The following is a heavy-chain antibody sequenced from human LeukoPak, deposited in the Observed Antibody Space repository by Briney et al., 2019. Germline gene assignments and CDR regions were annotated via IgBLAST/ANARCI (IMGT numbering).Heavy chain of an antibody. CDR3: ARDPRITGGTGASDM. CDR1: GFTFSSYW. J-gene: IGHJ3*02. Sequence: PGGSLRLSCAASGFTFSSYWMSWVRQAPGKGLEWVANIKKDGSEKNFVDSVKGRFTISRDNAKNSLYLQMNSLRAEDTAVYFCARDPRITGGTGASDMWGQGTMVTVSS. D-gene: IGHD1-14*01. V-gene: IGHV3-7*05. CDR2: IKKDGSEK.